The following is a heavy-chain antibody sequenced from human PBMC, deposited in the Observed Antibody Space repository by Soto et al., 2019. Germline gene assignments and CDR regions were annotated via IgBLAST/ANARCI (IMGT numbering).Heavy chain of an antibody. Sequence: QVQLVQSGAEVKKPGASVKVSCKASGYTFTSYDINWVRQATGQGLEWMGWMNPNSGNTGYAQKFQGRVTMTRNTSTGTAYMELSSLRSEDTAVYYCARGGVFFFAAPTNPFDYWGQGTLVTVSS. CDR2: MNPNSGNT. V-gene: IGHV1-8*01. D-gene: IGHD3-10*01. CDR1: GYTFTSYD. J-gene: IGHJ4*02. CDR3: ARGGVFFFAAPTNPFDY.